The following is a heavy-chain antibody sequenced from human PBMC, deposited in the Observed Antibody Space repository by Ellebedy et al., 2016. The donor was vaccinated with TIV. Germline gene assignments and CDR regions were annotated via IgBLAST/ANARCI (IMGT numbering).Heavy chain of an antibody. CDR3: ARDAATTVTSYDL. J-gene: IGHJ4*02. CDR1: GFTFSNYW. V-gene: IGHV3-7*01. D-gene: IGHD4-17*01. CDR2: IKQDGSNK. Sequence: GGSLRLSCAASGFTFSNYWMTWVRQAQGKGLDWVANIKQDGSNKKHVNSVKGRFTISRDNAKNSLFLQMNTLRVEDTAVYYCARDAATTVTSYDLWGQGVLVTVSS.